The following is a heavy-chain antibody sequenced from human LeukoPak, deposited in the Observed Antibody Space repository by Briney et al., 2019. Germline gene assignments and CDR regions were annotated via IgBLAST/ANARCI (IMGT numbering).Heavy chain of an antibody. Sequence: GGSLRLSCAASGFTFSSYGMHWVRQAPGKGLEWVTFIRYDGSNKYYADSVKGRFTISRDNSKNTLYLQMNSLRAEDTAVYYCARAAYSSTWYSRYFDLWGRGTLVTVSS. J-gene: IGHJ2*01. CDR3: ARAAYSSTWYSRYFDL. CDR1: GFTFSSYG. D-gene: IGHD6-13*01. CDR2: IRYDGSNK. V-gene: IGHV3-30*02.